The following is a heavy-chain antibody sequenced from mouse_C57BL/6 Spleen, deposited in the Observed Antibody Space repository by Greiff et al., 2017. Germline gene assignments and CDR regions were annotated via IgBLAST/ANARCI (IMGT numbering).Heavy chain of an antibody. D-gene: IGHD2-2*01. CDR2: ISSGSSTI. J-gene: IGHJ4*01. CDR3: ALMVTTLDF. Sequence: EVQLVESGGGLVKPGGSLKLSCAASGFTFSDYGMHWVRQAPETGLEWVAYISSGSSTIYYAETVKSRFTISRDNAKNTLFMQMTSLRSEVTAMYYCALMVTTLDFWGKGTSVTVSS. CDR1: GFTFSDYG. V-gene: IGHV5-17*01.